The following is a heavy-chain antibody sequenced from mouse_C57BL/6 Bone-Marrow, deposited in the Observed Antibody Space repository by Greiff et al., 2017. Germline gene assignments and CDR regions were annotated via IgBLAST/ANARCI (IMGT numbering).Heavy chain of an antibody. Sequence: QVHVKQSGAELVRPGASVTLSCKASGYTFTDYEMHWVKQTPVHGLEWIGAIDPETGGTAYNQKFKGKAILTADKSSSTAYMELRSLTSEDSAVYYCTRGSGYDYWGQGTTLTVSS. D-gene: IGHD3-2*02. J-gene: IGHJ2*01. V-gene: IGHV1-15*01. CDR3: TRGSGYDY. CDR2: IDPETGGT. CDR1: GYTFTDYE.